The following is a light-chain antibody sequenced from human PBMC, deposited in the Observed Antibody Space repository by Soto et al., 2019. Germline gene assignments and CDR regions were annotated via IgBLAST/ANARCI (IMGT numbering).Light chain of an antibody. V-gene: IGKV3-20*01. CDR2: DAS. CDR3: QQYGSIPWT. CDR1: QSVSSY. Sequence: EIVLTQSPATLSLSPVERAALSVMASQSVSSYLAWYQLKPGQAPRLLIYDASSRATGIPDRFSGSGSGTDFTLTISRLEPEDFAVYYCQQYGSIPWTFGQGTKVDIK. J-gene: IGKJ1*01.